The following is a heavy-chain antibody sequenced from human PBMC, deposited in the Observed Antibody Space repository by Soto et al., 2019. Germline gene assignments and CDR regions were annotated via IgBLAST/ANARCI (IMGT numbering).Heavy chain of an antibody. CDR2: IYPGDSDT. CDR1: GYSFTSYW. V-gene: IGHV5-51*01. J-gene: IGHJ4*02. CDR3: ASTLRPPYNWNYSPFDD. Sequence: PGESLKISCKGSGYSFTSYWIGWVRQMPGKGLEWMGIIYPGDSDTRYSPSFQGQVTISADKSISTAYLQWSSLKASDTAMYYCASTLRPPYNWNYSPFDDWGQRTLVTVSS. D-gene: IGHD1-7*01.